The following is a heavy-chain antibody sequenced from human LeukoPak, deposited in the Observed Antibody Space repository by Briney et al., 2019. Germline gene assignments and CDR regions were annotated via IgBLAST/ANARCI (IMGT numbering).Heavy chain of an antibody. V-gene: IGHV3-53*01. D-gene: IGHD3-10*01. CDR2: IYSGGTT. CDR1: GFTVSNNF. J-gene: IGHJ4*02. CDR3: AKTGGPWD. Sequence: PGGSLRPSCAASGFTVSNNFLTWVRQAPGKGLEWVSVIYSGGTTYYADSVKGRFTISRDNSKNTLYLQMNSLRAEDTAVYYCAKTGGPWDWGQGTLVIVSS.